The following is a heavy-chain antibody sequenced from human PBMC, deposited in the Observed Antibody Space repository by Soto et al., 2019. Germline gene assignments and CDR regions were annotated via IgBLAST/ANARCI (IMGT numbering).Heavy chain of an antibody. D-gene: IGHD6-19*01. Sequence: GGSLRLSCAASGFTFSSYGMHWVRQAPGKGLEWVAVISYDGSNKYYADSVKGRFTISRDNSKNTLYLQMNSLRAEDTAVYYCAKGRVAVAANYFDYWGQGTLVTVSS. CDR2: ISYDGSNK. J-gene: IGHJ4*02. V-gene: IGHV3-30*18. CDR3: AKGRVAVAANYFDY. CDR1: GFTFSSYG.